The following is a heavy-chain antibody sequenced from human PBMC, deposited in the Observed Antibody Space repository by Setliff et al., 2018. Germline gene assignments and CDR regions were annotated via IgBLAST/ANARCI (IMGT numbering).Heavy chain of an antibody. CDR3: ARGGSPDCSTAGCRYGDYVY. CDR2: INPRAGTT. J-gene: IGHJ4*02. Sequence: ASVKVSCKASGGSFSSYGITWVRQAPGQGLEWMGIINPRAGTTSYAQKLQGRVTMTRDTSTNTVYMELSSLRSEDTAVYYCARGGSPDCSTAGCRYGDYVYWGQGTQVTVSS. CDR1: GGSFSSYG. V-gene: IGHV1-46*03. D-gene: IGHD2-2*01.